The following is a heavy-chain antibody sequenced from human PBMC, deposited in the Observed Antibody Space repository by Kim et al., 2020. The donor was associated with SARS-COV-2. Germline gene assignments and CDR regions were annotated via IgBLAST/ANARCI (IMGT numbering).Heavy chain of an antibody. V-gene: IGHV3-33*08. Sequence: GGSLRLSCAASGFTFSSYGMHWVRQAPGKGLEWVAVIWYDGSNKYYADSVKGRFTISRDNSKNTLYLQMNSLRAEDTAVYYCARGAQYCSGGGCYSTLAPGLDVWGHGTMVTVSS. CDR1: GFTFSSYG. CDR3: ARGAQYCSGGGCYSTLAPGLDV. D-gene: IGHD2-15*01. J-gene: IGHJ6*02. CDR2: IWYDGSNK.